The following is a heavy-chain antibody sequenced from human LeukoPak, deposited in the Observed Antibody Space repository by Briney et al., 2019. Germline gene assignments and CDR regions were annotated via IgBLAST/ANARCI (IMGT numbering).Heavy chain of an antibody. CDR2: IKQDGSEK. J-gene: IGHJ4*02. Sequence: GGSLRLSCAASGFIFSSYWMSWVRQAPGKGLEWVANIKQDGSEKYYVDSVKVRFTISRDNAKNSLYLQMNSLRAEDTAVYYCARVFNWNSRGGHYFDYWGQGTLVTVSS. V-gene: IGHV3-7*01. CDR1: GFIFSSYW. CDR3: ARVFNWNSRGGHYFDY. D-gene: IGHD1-7*01.